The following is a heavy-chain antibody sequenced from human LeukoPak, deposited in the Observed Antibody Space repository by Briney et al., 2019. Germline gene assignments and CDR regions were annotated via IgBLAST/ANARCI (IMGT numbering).Heavy chain of an antibody. D-gene: IGHD6-13*01. J-gene: IGHJ4*02. CDR1: GYTFTGYY. CDR3: ARGDRFSSSWYKDFDY. Sequence: GASVKVSCKXSGYTFTGYYMHWVRQAPGQGLEWMGRINPNSGGTNYAQKFQGRVTMTRDTSISTAYMELSRLRSDDTAVYYCARGDRFSSSWYKDFDYWGQGTLVTVSS. V-gene: IGHV1-2*06. CDR2: INPNSGGT.